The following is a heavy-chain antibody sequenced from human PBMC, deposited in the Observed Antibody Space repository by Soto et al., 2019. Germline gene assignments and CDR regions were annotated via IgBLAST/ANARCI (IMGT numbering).Heavy chain of an antibody. J-gene: IGHJ3*02. CDR3: ARVRDIVVVPAATSFAFDI. CDR1: GGTFSSYA. D-gene: IGHD2-2*01. CDR2: IIPLFGTA. V-gene: IGHV1-69*06. Sequence: SMKVSWKASGGTFSSYAISWVRQAPGQGLEWMGGIIPLFGTANYAQKCQGRVTITADKYTSTDYMELSSLRSEDTAVYYCARVRDIVVVPAATSFAFDIWGQGTMVTVS.